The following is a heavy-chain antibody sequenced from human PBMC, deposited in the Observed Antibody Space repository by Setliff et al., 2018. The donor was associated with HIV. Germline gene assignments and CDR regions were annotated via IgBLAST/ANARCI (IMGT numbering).Heavy chain of an antibody. CDR2: IYSGGST. V-gene: IGHV3-66*02. Sequence: GGSLRLSCAASGFTVISNYMSWVRQAPGKGLEWVSVIYSGGSTYYADSVKGRFTISRDTSKNTVYLQMNSLRPEDTAVYYCARGFFSSSWYDSWGQGTLVTV. J-gene: IGHJ5*01. D-gene: IGHD6-13*01. CDR1: GFTVISNY. CDR3: ARGFFSSSWYDS.